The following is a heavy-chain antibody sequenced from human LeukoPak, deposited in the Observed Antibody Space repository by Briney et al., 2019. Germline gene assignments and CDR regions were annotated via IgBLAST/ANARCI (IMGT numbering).Heavy chain of an antibody. J-gene: IGHJ1*01. D-gene: IGHD3-10*01. CDR2: INHSGST. CDR3: ARGITMVRGVMEYFQH. Sequence: PSETLSLTCAVYGGSFSGYYWSWIRQPPGKGLEWIGEINHSGSTNYNPSLKSRVTISVDTSKNQFSLKLSSVTAADTAVYYCARGITMVRGVMEYFQHWGQGTLVTVSS. CDR1: GGSFSGYY. V-gene: IGHV4-34*01.